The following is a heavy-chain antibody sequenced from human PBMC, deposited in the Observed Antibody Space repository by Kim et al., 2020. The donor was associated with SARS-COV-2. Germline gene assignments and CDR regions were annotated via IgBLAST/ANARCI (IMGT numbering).Heavy chain of an antibody. CDR3: ARGHYGDYV. CDR2: SIT. J-gene: IGHJ4*02. Sequence: SITHYADSVKGRFTISRDNAKNTLYLQMNSLRAEDTAVYYCARGHYGDYVWGQGTLVTVSS. D-gene: IGHD4-17*01. V-gene: IGHV3-74*01.